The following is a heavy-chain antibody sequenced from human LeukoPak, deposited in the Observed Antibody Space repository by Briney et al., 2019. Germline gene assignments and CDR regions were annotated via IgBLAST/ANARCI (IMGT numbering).Heavy chain of an antibody. J-gene: IGHJ5*02. CDR1: GGSFSGYY. Sequence: SETLSLTCAVYGGSFSGYYWSRIRQPPGKGLEWIGEINHSGSTDYNPSLKSRVTISVDTSKNQFSLKLSSVTAADTAVYYCATETYYYDSSGYLCWFDPWGQGTLVTVSS. CDR3: ATETYYYDSSGYLCWFDP. CDR2: INHSGST. V-gene: IGHV4-34*01. D-gene: IGHD3-22*01.